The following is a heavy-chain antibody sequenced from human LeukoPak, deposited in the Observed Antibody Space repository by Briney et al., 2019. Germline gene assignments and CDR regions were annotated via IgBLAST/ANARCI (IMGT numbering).Heavy chain of an antibody. J-gene: IGHJ5*02. V-gene: IGHV3-23*01. CDR2: ISGSGGST. CDR1: GFTFSSYA. CDR3: AKTIAVAGTSGWFDP. Sequence: GGSLRLSCAASGFTFSSYAMSWVRQAPGKGLEWVSAISGSGGSTYYADSVKGRFTISRDNSKNMLYLQMNSLRAEDTAVYYCAKTIAVAGTSGWFDPWGQGTLVTVSS. D-gene: IGHD6-19*01.